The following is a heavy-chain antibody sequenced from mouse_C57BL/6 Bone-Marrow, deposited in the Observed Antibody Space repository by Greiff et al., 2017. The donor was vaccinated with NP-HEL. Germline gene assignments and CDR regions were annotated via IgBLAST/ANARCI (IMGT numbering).Heavy chain of an antibody. J-gene: IGHJ4*01. CDR3: ARRNWAIYYAMDY. Sequence: EVKLVESGGGLVQPGGSLKLSCAASGFTFSDYYMYWVRQTPEKRLEWVAYISNGGGSTYYPDTVKGRFTISRDNAKNTLYLQMSRLKSEDTAMYYCARRNWAIYYAMDYWGQGTSVTVSS. CDR1: GFTFSDYY. CDR2: ISNGGGST. D-gene: IGHD4-1*01. V-gene: IGHV5-12*01.